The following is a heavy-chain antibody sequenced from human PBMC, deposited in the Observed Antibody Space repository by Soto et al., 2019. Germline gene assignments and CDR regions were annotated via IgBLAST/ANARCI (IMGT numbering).Heavy chain of an antibody. CDR1: GFTFSGFA. CDR2: ISYDGSNK. Sequence: GGSLRLSCAVSGFTFSGFAIHWVRQAPGKGLEWVAAISYDGSNKKYTDSVKGRFTISRDNSKNTLYLQMNSLRAEDTAVYYCARDQGGLRFLEWLFTFDYWGQGTLVTVSS. CDR3: ARDQGGLRFLEWLFTFDY. V-gene: IGHV3-30*04. J-gene: IGHJ4*02. D-gene: IGHD3-3*01.